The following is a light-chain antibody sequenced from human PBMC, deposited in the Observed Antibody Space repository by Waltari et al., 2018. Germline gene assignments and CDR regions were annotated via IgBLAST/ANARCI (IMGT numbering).Light chain of an antibody. CDR3: QSWDSTTVV. J-gene: IGLJ2*01. CDR2: QDT. V-gene: IGLV3-1*01. Sequence: SYELTQSPSVSVSPGQTATITCSGDKLGDKYVCWYQQKPGQSPVMVIYQDTKRPSGIPDRFSGSNSGNTATLTISGTQAWDEADYYCQSWDSTTVVFGGGTKLTVL. CDR1: KLGDKY.